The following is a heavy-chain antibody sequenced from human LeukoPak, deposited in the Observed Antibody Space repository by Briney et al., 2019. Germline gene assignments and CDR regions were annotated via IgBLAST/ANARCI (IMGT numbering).Heavy chain of an antibody. J-gene: IGHJ4*02. Sequence: SETLSLTCTVSGGSISSYYWSWIRQPPGKGLEWIGYIYTSGSTNYNPSLKSRVTISVDTSKNQFSLKLSSVTAADTAVYYCARTDYYDSSGFDYWGQGTLVTVSS. D-gene: IGHD3-22*01. V-gene: IGHV4-4*09. CDR1: GGSISSYY. CDR2: IYTSGST. CDR3: ARTDYYDSSGFDY.